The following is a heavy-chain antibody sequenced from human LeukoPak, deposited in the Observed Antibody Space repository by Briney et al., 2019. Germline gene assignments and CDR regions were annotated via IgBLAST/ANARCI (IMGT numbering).Heavy chain of an antibody. Sequence: GSPRLSCAASGFTFNRDDIHWGRQNTGKRLEVGLTIGAAGDPYSLGSVKGRFTISRDNAQKSPYLQMNSLRAGDTALYYCARAEGRDGYNYYYYGMDVWGQGTKVIVS. J-gene: IGHJ6*02. CDR3: ARAEGRDGYNYYYYGMDV. CDR1: GFTFNRDD. D-gene: IGHD5-24*01. V-gene: IGHV3-13*05. CDR2: IGAAGDP.